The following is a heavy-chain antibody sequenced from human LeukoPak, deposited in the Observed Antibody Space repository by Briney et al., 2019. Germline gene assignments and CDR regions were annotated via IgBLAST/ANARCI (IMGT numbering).Heavy chain of an antibody. J-gene: IGHJ4*02. CDR2: ISSSSSYI. CDR3: AKTAVAALDY. Sequence: PGGSLRLSCAASGFTFSSYSMNWVRQAPGKGLEWVSSISSSSSYIYYADSVKGRSTISRDNAKNSLYLQMNSLRAEDTAVYYCAKTAVAALDYWGQGTLVTVSS. D-gene: IGHD6-19*01. V-gene: IGHV3-21*01. CDR1: GFTFSSYS.